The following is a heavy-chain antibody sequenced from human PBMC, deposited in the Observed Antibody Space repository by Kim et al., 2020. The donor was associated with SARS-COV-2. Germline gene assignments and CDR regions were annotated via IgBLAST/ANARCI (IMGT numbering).Heavy chain of an antibody. Sequence: SETLSLTCTVSGGSISSYYWSWIRQPPGKGLEWIGYIYYSGSTNYNPSLKSRVTISVDTSKNQFSLKLSSVTAADTAVYYCARSLLGVGYSYGRTFDYWGQGTLVTVSS. J-gene: IGHJ4*02. CDR1: GGSISSYY. CDR2: IYYSGST. D-gene: IGHD5-18*01. V-gene: IGHV4-59*01. CDR3: ARSLLGVGYSYGRTFDY.